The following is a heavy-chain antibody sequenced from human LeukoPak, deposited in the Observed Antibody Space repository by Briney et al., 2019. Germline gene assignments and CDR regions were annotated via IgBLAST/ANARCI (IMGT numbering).Heavy chain of an antibody. CDR2: IYYSGST. CDR1: GGSISTYY. V-gene: IGHV4-59*08. D-gene: IGHD2-15*01. J-gene: IGHJ5*02. CDR3: ARQTVGYNISGRFDP. Sequence: PSETLSLTCTVSGGSISTYYWSWIRQPPGKGLEWIGCIYYSGSTNYNPSLKNRATISVDTSKNQFSLKLSSVTAADTAVYYCARQTVGYNISGRFDPWGQGTRVTVPS.